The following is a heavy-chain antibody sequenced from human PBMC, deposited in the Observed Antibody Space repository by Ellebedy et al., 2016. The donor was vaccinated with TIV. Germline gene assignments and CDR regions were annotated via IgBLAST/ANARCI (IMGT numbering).Heavy chain of an antibody. CDR3: ARAPDIVATISPGGMDV. J-gene: IGHJ6*02. CDR2: ISSSSSTI. CDR1: GFTFSSYS. D-gene: IGHD5-12*01. V-gene: IGHV3-48*02. Sequence: GESLKISCAASGFTFSSYSMNWVRQAPGKGLEWVSYISSSSSTIYYADSVKGRFTISRDNAKNSLYLQMNSLRDEDTAVYYCARAPDIVATISPGGMDVWGQGTTVTVSS.